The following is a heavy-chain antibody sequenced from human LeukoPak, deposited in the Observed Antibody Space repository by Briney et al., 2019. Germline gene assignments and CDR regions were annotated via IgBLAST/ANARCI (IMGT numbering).Heavy chain of an antibody. J-gene: IGHJ5*02. CDR3: ARGTGGSAGIDP. V-gene: IGHV1-69*04. CDR1: GGTFSSYA. Sequence: SVKVSCKASGGTFSSYAISWVRQAPGQGLEWMGRIIPILGIANYAQKFQGRVTITADKSTSTAYMELSSLRSEDTAVYYCARGTGGSAGIDPWSQGTLVTVSS. D-gene: IGHD2-15*01. CDR2: IIPILGIA.